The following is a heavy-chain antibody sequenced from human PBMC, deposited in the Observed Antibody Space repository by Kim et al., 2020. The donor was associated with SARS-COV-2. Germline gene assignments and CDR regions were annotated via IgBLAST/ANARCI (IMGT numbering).Heavy chain of an antibody. D-gene: IGHD2-2*01. V-gene: IGHV4-59*08. CDR2: IYYSGST. J-gene: IGHJ2*01. Sequence: SETLSLTCTVSGGSISSYYWSWIRQPPGKGLEWIGYIYYSGSTNYNPSLKSRVTISVDTSKNQFSLKLSSVTAADTAVYYCARPDVSDYANWYFDLWGRGTLVTVSS. CDR3: ARPDVSDYANWYFDL. CDR1: GGSISSYY.